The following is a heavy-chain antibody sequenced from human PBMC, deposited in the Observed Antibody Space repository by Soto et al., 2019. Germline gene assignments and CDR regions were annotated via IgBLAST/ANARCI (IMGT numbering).Heavy chain of an antibody. CDR2: ISAYNGNT. V-gene: IGHV1-18*01. CDR1: GYTFTSYG. J-gene: IGHJ5*02. D-gene: IGHD6-13*01. Sequence: GASVKVSCKASGYTFTSYGISWVRQAPGQGLEWMGWISAYNGNTNYAQKLQGRVTMTTDTSTSTAYMELRSLRSDDTAVYYCARIETKGSSWYSWFDPWGQGTLVTVSS. CDR3: ARIETKGSSWYSWFDP.